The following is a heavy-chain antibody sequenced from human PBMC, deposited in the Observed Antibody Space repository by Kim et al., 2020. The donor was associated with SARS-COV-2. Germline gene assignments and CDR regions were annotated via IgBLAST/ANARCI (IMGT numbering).Heavy chain of an antibody. CDR3: ASYDTAMVWVGGGDGVLRY. D-gene: IGHD5-18*01. Sequence: GGSLRLSCAASGFTVSSNYMSWVRQAPGKGLEWVSVIYSGGSTYYADSVKGRFTISRDNSKNTLYLQMNSLRAEDTAVYYCASYDTAMVWVGGGDGVLRYWGQGTLVTVSS. J-gene: IGHJ4*02. V-gene: IGHV3-66*01. CDR1: GFTVSSNY. CDR2: IYSGGST.